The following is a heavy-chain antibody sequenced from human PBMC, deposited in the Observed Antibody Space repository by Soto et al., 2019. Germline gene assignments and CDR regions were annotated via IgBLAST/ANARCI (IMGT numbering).Heavy chain of an antibody. D-gene: IGHD3-10*01. CDR3: ARGMPYYGSGGVGY. CDR2: ISSSSSYI. J-gene: IGHJ4*02. CDR1: GFTFSSYS. V-gene: IGHV3-21*01. Sequence: GGSLRLSCAASGFTFSSYSMNWVRQAPGKGLEWVSSISSSSSYIYYADSVKGRFTISRDNAKNSLYLQMNSLRAEDTAVYYCARGMPYYGSGGVGYWGQGTMVTVSS.